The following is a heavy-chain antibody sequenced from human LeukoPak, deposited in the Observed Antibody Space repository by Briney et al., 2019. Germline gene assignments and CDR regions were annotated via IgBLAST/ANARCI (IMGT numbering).Heavy chain of an antibody. Sequence: SEALSLTCTVSGDSISSTNFYWGWIRQPPGKGLEWIGSIYNTGSTYYNPSLKSRVTISVDSSKNQFSLQLNSVTPEDTAVYYCARSYCSSTSCHDAFDIWGQGTMVTVSS. CDR1: GDSISSTNFY. CDR3: ARSYCSSTSCHDAFDI. D-gene: IGHD2-2*01. CDR2: IYNTGST. J-gene: IGHJ3*02. V-gene: IGHV4-39*07.